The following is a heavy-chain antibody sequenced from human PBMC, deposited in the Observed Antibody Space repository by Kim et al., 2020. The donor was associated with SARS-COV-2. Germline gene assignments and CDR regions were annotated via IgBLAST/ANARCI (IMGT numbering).Heavy chain of an antibody. V-gene: IGHV4-34*01. J-gene: IGHJ4*02. CDR3: ARGGGYSYGGIDY. D-gene: IGHD5-18*01. Sequence: RSLKSRVTRSVDTSKNQFALKLSAGTAADTAVYYCARGGGYSYGGIDYWGQGTLVTVSS.